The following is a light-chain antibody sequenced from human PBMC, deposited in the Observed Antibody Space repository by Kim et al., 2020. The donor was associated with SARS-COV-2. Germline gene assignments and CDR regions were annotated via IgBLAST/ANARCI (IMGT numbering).Light chain of an antibody. CDR1: SLRSYY. V-gene: IGLV3-19*01. CDR2: GKN. CDR3: NSRDSSGNHHVV. J-gene: IGLJ2*01. Sequence: LGQTVRITCQRDSLRSYYASWYQQKPGQGPVLVIYGKNNRPSGIPDRFSGSSSGNTASLTITGAQAEDEADYYCNSRDSSGNHHVVFGGGTQLTVL.